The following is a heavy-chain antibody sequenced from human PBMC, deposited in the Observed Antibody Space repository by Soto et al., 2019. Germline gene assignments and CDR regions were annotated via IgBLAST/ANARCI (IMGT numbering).Heavy chain of an antibody. CDR3: ARGIATCRRDP. Sequence: ASVKVSCKASGSTFTTYTMNWVRQAPGQRLEWMGWINPVNGNTKSSQKFQDRVIITRDTSASTAYMELRSLRSEDTAVYYCARGIATCRRDPWGQGTLVTVSS. CDR1: GSTFTTYT. J-gene: IGHJ5*02. V-gene: IGHV1-3*01. D-gene: IGHD6-13*01. CDR2: INPVNGNT.